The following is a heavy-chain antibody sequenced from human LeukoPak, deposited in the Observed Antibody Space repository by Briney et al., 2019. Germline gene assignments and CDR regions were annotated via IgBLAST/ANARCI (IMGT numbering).Heavy chain of an antibody. V-gene: IGHV1-2*02. J-gene: IGHJ4*02. CDR1: GYTFTGYY. D-gene: IGHD6-13*01. Sequence: GASVKVSCKASGYTFTGYYMHWVRQAPGQWLEWMGWINPNSGGTNYAQKFQGRVTMTRDTSISTAYMELSRLRPDDTAVYYCARCIAAAGTIDYWGQGTLVTVSS. CDR3: ARCIAAAGTIDY. CDR2: INPNSGGT.